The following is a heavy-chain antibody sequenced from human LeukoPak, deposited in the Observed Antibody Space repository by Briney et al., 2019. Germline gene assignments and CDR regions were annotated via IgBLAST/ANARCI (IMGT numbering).Heavy chain of an antibody. D-gene: IGHD2-15*01. CDR2: FDPGNGET. V-gene: IGHV1-24*01. Sequence: ASVKVSCKVSGYTLSELSMHWVRQAPGTGLEWMGGFDPGNGETVYAQQFQGRVTMTEDTSTDTAYMELSSLRSEDSGVYFCATGGIYSLLDYWGHGTLVIVSS. CDR1: GYTLSELS. J-gene: IGHJ4*01. CDR3: ATGGIYSLLDY.